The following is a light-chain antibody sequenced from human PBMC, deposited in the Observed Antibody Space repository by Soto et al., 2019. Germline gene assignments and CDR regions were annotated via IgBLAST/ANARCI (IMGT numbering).Light chain of an antibody. J-gene: IGKJ5*01. CDR1: QSLVHSDGIAY. CDR2: KVS. CDR3: MQGTHWPIT. Sequence: DVVMTQSPLSLPVTLGQPASISCRSNQSLVHSDGIAYFSWFQQRPGRSPRRLIYKVSNRDSGVPARXXXXGXXXDXAXKISRAETEDVGVYYCMQGTHWPITFGQGTRLEIK. V-gene: IGKV2-30*02.